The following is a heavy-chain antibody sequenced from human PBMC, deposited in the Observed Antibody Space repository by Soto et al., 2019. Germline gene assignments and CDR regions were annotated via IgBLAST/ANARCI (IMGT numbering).Heavy chain of an antibody. Sequence: SVKVSCKASGGTFSSYAISWMRQAPGQGLEWMGGIIPILGTANYAHKFQGRVTITADKSTSTAFMELNSLRTKDKAEYYCGRIRADVCSGRYWLDLWGQGRLVTVFS. V-gene: IGHV1-69*10. CDR2: IIPILGTA. J-gene: IGHJ5*02. CDR1: GGTFSSYA. CDR3: GRIRADVCSGRYWLDL. D-gene: IGHD3-3*01.